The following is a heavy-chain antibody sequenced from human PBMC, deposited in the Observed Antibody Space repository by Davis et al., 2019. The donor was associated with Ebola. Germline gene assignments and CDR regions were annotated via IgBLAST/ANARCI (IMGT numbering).Heavy chain of an antibody. CDR3: AREVVVVVAATPTYYYYGMDV. V-gene: IGHV1-46*01. CDR2: INPSGGST. Sequence: ASVKVSCKASGYTFTSYDINWVRQAPGQGLEWMGIINPSGGSTSYAQKFQGRVTMTRDTSTSTVYMELSSLRSEDTAVYYCAREVVVVVAATPTYYYYGMDVWGKGTTVTVSS. CDR1: GYTFTSYD. D-gene: IGHD2-15*01. J-gene: IGHJ6*04.